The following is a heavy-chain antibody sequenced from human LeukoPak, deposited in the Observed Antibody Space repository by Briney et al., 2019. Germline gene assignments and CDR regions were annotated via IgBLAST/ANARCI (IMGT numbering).Heavy chain of an antibody. Sequence: SDPLSLLCTVSGGFLSVHYWSCIREPRGKTLEWFGYCACTGKTKYNTSLQSRVTISIDTSKSQFSLKLTSVTSADTAVYSCASLLDNDISGDPDTFDVWGQGTTVIVSS. CDR2: CACTGKT. D-gene: IGHD3-22*01. CDR1: GGFLSVHY. CDR3: ASLLDNDISGDPDTFDV. V-gene: IGHV4-59*07. J-gene: IGHJ3*01.